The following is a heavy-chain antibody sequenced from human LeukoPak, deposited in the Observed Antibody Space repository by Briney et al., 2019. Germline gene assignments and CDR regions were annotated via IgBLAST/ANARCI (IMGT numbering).Heavy chain of an antibody. CDR1: GFTFTTYD. CDR2: ISSGGDIK. J-gene: IGHJ4*02. CDR3: ARDYRSGAPDFLDS. V-gene: IGHV3-30-3*01. D-gene: IGHD1-14*01. Sequence: GGSLRLSCAASGFTFTTYDMHWVRQAPGKGLEWVAVISSGGDIKIYADSVKGRFTISRDNSKNTLFLEMNSLRVDDTVVYYCARDYRSGAPDFLDSWGQGTLVTVSS.